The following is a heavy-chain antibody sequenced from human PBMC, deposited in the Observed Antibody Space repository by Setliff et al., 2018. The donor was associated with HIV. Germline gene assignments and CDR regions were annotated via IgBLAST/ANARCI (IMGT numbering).Heavy chain of an antibody. CDR1: GYSIRSGYY. J-gene: IGHJ3*02. CDR2: IYHSGST. V-gene: IGHV4-38-2*01. CDR3: ARRRWELLKRGAAFDI. Sequence: SETLSLTCAVSGYSIRSGYYWGWIRQPPGKGLEWIGSIYHSGSTNYNPSLKSRVTISVDTSKNQFSLKLSSVTAADTAVYYCARRRWELLKRGAAFDIWGQGTMVTVS. D-gene: IGHD1-26*01.